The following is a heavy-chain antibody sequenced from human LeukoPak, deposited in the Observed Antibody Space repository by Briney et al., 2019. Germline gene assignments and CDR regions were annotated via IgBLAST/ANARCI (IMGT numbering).Heavy chain of an antibody. J-gene: IGHJ3*02. V-gene: IGHV3-30*18. D-gene: IGHD4-17*01. CDR3: AKDQTDDYGDYVAIDI. CDR1: GFTFSSYG. CDR2: ISYDGSNK. Sequence: PGRSLRLSCAASGFTFSSYGMHWVRQAPGKGLEWVAVISYDGSNKYYADSVKGRFTISRDNSKNTLYLQMNSLRAEDTAVYYCAKDQTDDYGDYVAIDIWSQATMVSVPS.